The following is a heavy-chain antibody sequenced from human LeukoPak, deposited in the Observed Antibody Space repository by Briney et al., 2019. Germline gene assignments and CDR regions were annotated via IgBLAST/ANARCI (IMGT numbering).Heavy chain of an antibody. D-gene: IGHD3-10*01. Sequence: GGSLRLSCVASGFTFSTYSMNWVRQAPGKGLEWVSYISSSSSTTYYADSVKGRFTISRDNAKNSLYLQMNSLRAEDTAVYYCARDVAVRGALGYWGQGTLVTVSS. CDR1: GFTFSTYS. J-gene: IGHJ4*02. CDR2: ISSSSSTT. CDR3: ARDVAVRGALGY. V-gene: IGHV3-48*01.